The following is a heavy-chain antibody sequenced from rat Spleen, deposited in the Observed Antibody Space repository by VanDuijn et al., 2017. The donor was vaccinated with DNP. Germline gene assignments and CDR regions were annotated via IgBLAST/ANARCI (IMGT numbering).Heavy chain of an antibody. D-gene: IGHD1-11*01. V-gene: IGHV4-2*01. Sequence: EVKLVESGGGLVQPGRALKLSCAASGFNFNDYWMGWVRQAPGKGLEWIGQINKDSSTIHYIPSLKEKITISRDNAQNTLYLQMSQLGSEDTAIYYCAKGPNYGGDSDYFDYWGQGVMVTVSS. CDR1: GFNFNDYW. CDR2: INKDSSTI. CDR3: AKGPNYGGDSDYFDY. J-gene: IGHJ2*01.